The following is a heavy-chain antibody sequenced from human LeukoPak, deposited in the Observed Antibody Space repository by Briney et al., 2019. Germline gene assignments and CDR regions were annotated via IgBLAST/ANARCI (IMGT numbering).Heavy chain of an antibody. CDR3: GYDSSGYYRGDAFDI. CDR2: INHSGST. D-gene: IGHD3-22*01. CDR1: GGSFSGYY. V-gene: IGHV4-34*01. Sequence: SETLSLTCAVYGGSFSGYYWSWIRQPPGKGLEWIGEINHSGSTNYNPSLKSRVTISVDTSKNQFSLKLSSVTAADTAVYYCGYDSSGYYRGDAFDIWGQGTMVTVSS. J-gene: IGHJ3*02.